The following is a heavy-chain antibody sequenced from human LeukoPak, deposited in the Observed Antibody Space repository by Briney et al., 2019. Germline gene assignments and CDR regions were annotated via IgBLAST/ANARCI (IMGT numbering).Heavy chain of an antibody. J-gene: IGHJ4*02. CDR3: GKYSASGSRYFDY. CDR2: IDTSGGGI. CDR1: GFTFSNYA. Sequence: GGSLRLSCAASGFTFSNYAMTWVRQAPGKGLEWVAVIDTSGGGIYYADSVKGRFTISRDNSKNTLYLQMNSLRAEDTAVFYCGKYSASGSRYFDYWGQGTLVTVLS. V-gene: IGHV3-23*01. D-gene: IGHD1-26*01.